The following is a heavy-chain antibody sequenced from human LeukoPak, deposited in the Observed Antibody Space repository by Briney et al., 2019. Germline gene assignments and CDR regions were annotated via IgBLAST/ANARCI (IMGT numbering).Heavy chain of an antibody. Sequence: GGSLRLSCAASGFIFSSYEMSWVRQAPGKGLEWVSYISSSGRTMYYAHSVKGRFTVSRDNAKNSLYLQMNSLRAEDTAIYYCARDNYSGSRYFDHWGQGTLVTVSS. CDR3: ARDNYSGSRYFDH. D-gene: IGHD1-26*01. CDR1: GFIFSSYE. J-gene: IGHJ4*02. CDR2: ISSSGRTM. V-gene: IGHV3-48*03.